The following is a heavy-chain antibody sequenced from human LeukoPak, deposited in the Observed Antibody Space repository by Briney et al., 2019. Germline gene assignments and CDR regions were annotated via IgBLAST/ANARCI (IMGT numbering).Heavy chain of an antibody. CDR1: GFPFSSYS. Sequence: GSLGLSFGASGFPFSSYSMNWGRPAPGKGVEWVSSINSSSSYIYYADSVKGRFTISRDNAKNSLYLQMNSLRAEDTAVYYCARSLGYCSSTSCYWDFDYWGQGTLVTVSS. CDR3: ARSLGYCSSTSCYWDFDY. CDR2: INSSSSYI. D-gene: IGHD2-2*01. V-gene: IGHV3-21*01. J-gene: IGHJ4*02.